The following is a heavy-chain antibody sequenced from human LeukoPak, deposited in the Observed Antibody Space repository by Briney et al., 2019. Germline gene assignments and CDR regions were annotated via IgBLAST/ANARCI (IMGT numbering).Heavy chain of an antibody. V-gene: IGHV1-2*02. CDR2: INPNSGGT. CDR3: ARVRTDCSSTSCYAVGLVY. J-gene: IGHJ4*02. CDR1: GYTFTDYY. D-gene: IGHD2-2*01. Sequence: ASVKVSCKASGYTFTDYYMHWVRQAPGQGLEWMGWINPNSGGTNYAQKFQGRVTMTRDTSISTAYMELSRLRSDDTAVYYCARVRTDCSSTSCYAVGLVYWGQGTLVTVSS.